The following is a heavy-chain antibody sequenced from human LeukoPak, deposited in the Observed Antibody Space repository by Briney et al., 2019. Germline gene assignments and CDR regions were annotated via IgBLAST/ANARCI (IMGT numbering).Heavy chain of an antibody. CDR1: GGSISSYY. CDR2: IYYSGST. Sequence: SETLSLTCTVSGGSISSYYWGWIRQPPGKGLEWIGSIYYSGSTYYNPSLKSRVTISVDTSKNQFSLKLSSVTAADTAVYYCARQGRYDYVFDYWGQGTLVTVSS. V-gene: IGHV4-39*01. CDR3: ARQGRYDYVFDY. D-gene: IGHD3-16*01. J-gene: IGHJ4*02.